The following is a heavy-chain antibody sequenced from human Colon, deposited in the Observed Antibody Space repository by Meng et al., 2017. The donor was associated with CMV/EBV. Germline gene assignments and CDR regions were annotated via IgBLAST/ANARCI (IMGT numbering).Heavy chain of an antibody. V-gene: IGHV3-21*01. D-gene: IGHD2-2*02. J-gene: IGHJ4*02. CDR1: GFTFSSYW. CDR2: ISSSSSYI. Sequence: GESLKISCNASGFTFSSYWMNWVRQAPGKGLEWVSSISSSSSYIYYADSVKGRFTISRDNAKNSLYLQMNSLRAEDTAVYYCARDAAPYCSSTSCYSRNFDYCGQGTLVTVSS. CDR3: ARDAAPYCSSTSCYSRNFDY.